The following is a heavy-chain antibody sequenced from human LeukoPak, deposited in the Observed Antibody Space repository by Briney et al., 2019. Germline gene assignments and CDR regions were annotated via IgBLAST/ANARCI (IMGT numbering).Heavy chain of an antibody. J-gene: IGHJ4*02. CDR2: IYHSGST. Sequence: PSETLSLTCTVSGYSISSGYYWGWIRQPPGKGLEWIGSIYHSGSTYYNPSLKSRVTISVDTSKNQFSLKLSSVTAADTAVYYCARGDRGYSGYDLFDYWGQGTLVTVSS. D-gene: IGHD5-12*01. V-gene: IGHV4-38-2*02. CDR3: ARGDRGYSGYDLFDY. CDR1: GYSISSGYY.